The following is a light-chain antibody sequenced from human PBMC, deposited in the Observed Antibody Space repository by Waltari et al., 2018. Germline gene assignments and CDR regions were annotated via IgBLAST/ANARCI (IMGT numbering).Light chain of an antibody. V-gene: IGLV3-21*04. Sequence: YVLTQPPSVSVAPGKTASITCGGNDIGSKSVYWYQQKPGQAPVLVIYYDSDRPSGIPERFSGSNSGNTATLTISRVEAGDEADYYCQVWDSSSGHRVFGGGTKLTVL. CDR1: DIGSKS. CDR2: YDS. J-gene: IGLJ3*02. CDR3: QVWDSSSGHRV.